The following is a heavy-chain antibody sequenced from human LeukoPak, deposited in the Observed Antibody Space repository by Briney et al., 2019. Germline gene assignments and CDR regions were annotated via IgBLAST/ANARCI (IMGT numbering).Heavy chain of an antibody. CDR1: GGSISSGSSY. V-gene: IGHV4-61*02. D-gene: IGHD3-3*01. J-gene: IGHJ4*02. Sequence: PSETLSLTCTVSGGSISSGSSYWSWIRQPAGKGLEWIGRIYTSGSTNYNPSLKSRVTISVDTSKNRFSLELSSVTAADTAVYYCAREPALFGFDYWGQGTLVTVSS. CDR3: AREPALFGFDY. CDR2: IYTSGST.